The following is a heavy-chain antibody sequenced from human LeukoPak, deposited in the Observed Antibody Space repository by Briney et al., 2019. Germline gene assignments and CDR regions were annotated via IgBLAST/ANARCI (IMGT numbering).Heavy chain of an antibody. J-gene: IGHJ4*02. CDR3: ARYTYYYGSGGIDY. CDR1: GGSFGGYY. D-gene: IGHD3-10*01. V-gene: IGHV4-34*01. Sequence: SETLSLTCAVYGGSFGGYYWSWIRQPPGKGLEWIGEINDSGSTNYIPSLKSRVTISVDRSKNQFSLKLSSVTAADTAVYYCARYTYYYGSGGIDYWGQGTLVTVSS. CDR2: INDSGST.